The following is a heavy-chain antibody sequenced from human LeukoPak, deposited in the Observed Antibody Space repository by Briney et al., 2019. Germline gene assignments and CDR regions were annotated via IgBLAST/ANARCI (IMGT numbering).Heavy chain of an antibody. CDR1: GGSISSYY. D-gene: IGHD6-19*01. Sequence: PSETLSLTCTVSGGSISSYYWSWIRQPPGKGLEWIGYIYYSGSTNYNPSLQSRVTISVDTSKNQFSLKLGSVTAADTAVYYCASLTASGWYNYYFDYWGQGTLVTVSS. V-gene: IGHV4-59*08. J-gene: IGHJ4*02. CDR3: ASLTASGWYNYYFDY. CDR2: IYYSGST.